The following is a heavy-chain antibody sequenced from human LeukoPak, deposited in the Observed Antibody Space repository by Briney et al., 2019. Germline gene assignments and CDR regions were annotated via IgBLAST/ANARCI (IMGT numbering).Heavy chain of an antibody. V-gene: IGHV4-34*01. CDR1: GGSFSGYY. CDR3: ARPHDILTGYYKGGRLFDY. J-gene: IGHJ4*02. CDR2: INHSGST. D-gene: IGHD3-9*01. Sequence: SETLSLTCAVYGGSFSGYYWSWIRQPPGKGLEWIGEINHSGSTNYNPSLKSRVTISVDTSKNQFSLKLSSVTAADTAVYYCARPHDILTGYYKGGRLFDYWGQGTLVTVSS.